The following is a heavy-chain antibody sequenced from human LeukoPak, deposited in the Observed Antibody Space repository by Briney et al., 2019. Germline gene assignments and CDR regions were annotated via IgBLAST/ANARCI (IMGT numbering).Heavy chain of an antibody. J-gene: IGHJ4*02. CDR2: INWNGGST. Sequence: PGGSLRLSCAASGFTFDDYGMSWVRQAPGKGLEWVSGINWNGGSTGYADSVKGRFTISRDNAKNSLYLQMNSLRAEDTALYYCARDGWEGIAVAAYYFDYWGQGTLVTVSS. V-gene: IGHV3-20*04. CDR3: ARDGWEGIAVAAYYFDY. D-gene: IGHD6-19*01. CDR1: GFTFDDYG.